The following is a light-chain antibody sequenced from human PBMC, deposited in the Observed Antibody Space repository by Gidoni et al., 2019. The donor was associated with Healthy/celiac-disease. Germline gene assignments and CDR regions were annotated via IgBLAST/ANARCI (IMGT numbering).Light chain of an antibody. J-gene: IGKJ4*01. Sequence: DIQMTQSPSSLSASVGDRVTITCRASQSISSYLNWYQQKPVKAPKLLIYAASSLQSGVPSRFSGSGSGTDFTLTISSLQPEDFATYYCQQSYSTLFTFGGGTKVEIK. CDR1: QSISSY. CDR2: AAS. V-gene: IGKV1-39*01. CDR3: QQSYSTLFT.